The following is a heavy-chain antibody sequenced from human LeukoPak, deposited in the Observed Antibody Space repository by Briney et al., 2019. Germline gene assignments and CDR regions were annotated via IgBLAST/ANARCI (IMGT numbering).Heavy chain of an antibody. CDR3: ARDRVDYCSSTSCPFDY. CDR1: GFTVSSYG. V-gene: IGHV3-30*03. Sequence: GGSLRLSCAASGFTVSSYGMHWVRQAPGKGLEWVAVISYDGSNKYYADSVKGRFTISRDNSKNTLYLQMNSLRAEDTAVYYCARDRVDYCSSTSCPFDYWGQGTLVTVSS. J-gene: IGHJ4*02. D-gene: IGHD2-2*01. CDR2: ISYDGSNK.